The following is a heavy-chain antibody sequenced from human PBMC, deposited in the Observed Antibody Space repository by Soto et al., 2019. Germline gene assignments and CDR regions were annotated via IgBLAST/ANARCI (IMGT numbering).Heavy chain of an antibody. CDR1: GFMFSSYS. CDR2: ISTTSTDI. Sequence: EVQLVESGGGLVKPGGSLRLSCAASGFMFSSYSMHWVRQAPGKGLEWVSSISTTSTDIYYADSVKGRFTISRDNTKNSLFLQTNSLRSEDTALYPCASDFMYDILTIHDAMDVWGQGTTFTVSS. V-gene: IGHV3-21*01. J-gene: IGHJ6*02. CDR3: ASDFMYDILTIHDAMDV. D-gene: IGHD3-9*01.